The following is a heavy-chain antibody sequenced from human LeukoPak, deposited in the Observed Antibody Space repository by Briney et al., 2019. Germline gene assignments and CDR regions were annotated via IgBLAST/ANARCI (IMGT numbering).Heavy chain of an antibody. J-gene: IGHJ4*02. D-gene: IGHD6-13*01. Sequence: SQTLSLTCAISGDSVSSNSAAWNWIRQSPSRGLEWLGRTYYRSKWYNDYAVSVKSRITINPDTSKNQFSLQLNSATPEDTAVYYCARDGVYSSSWSSNFDYWGQGTLVTVSS. CDR2: TYYRSKWYN. V-gene: IGHV6-1*01. CDR1: GDSVSSNSAA. CDR3: ARDGVYSSSWSSNFDY.